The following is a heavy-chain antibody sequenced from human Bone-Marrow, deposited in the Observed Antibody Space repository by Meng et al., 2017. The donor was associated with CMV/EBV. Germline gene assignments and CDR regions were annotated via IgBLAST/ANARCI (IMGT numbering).Heavy chain of an antibody. CDR1: GFTFSSYE. Sequence: GGSLRLSCAASGFTFSSYEMNRVRQAPGKGLEWVSYISSSGSTIYYADSVKGRFTISRDNAKNSLYLQVNNLRTEDTAMYYCTKGLLFGGQGTLVTVSS. V-gene: IGHV3-48*03. CDR3: TKGLLF. D-gene: IGHD3-10*01. J-gene: IGHJ4*02. CDR2: ISSSGSTI.